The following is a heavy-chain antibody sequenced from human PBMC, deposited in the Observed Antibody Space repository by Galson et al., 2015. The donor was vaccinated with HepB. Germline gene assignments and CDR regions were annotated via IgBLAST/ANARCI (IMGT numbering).Heavy chain of an antibody. J-gene: IGHJ6*03. Sequence: SVKVSCKASGGTFSSYAISWVRQAPGQGLEWMGGIIPIFGTANYAQKFQGRVTITADESTSTAYMELSSLRSEDTAMYYCARATHFWSGPPHYYYYYMDVWGKGTTVTVSS. CDR3: ARATHFWSGPPHYYYYYMDV. CDR2: IIPIFGTA. CDR1: GGTFSSYA. D-gene: IGHD3-3*02. V-gene: IGHV1-69*13.